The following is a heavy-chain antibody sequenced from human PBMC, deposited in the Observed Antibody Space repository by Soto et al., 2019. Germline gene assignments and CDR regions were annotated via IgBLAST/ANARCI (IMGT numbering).Heavy chain of an antibody. Sequence: QVKLVESGGGVVQPGTSLRVSCVGSGFTFRSYVIHWVRQAPGKGLEWVALTSYDGSDKYYGDSVRGRFTISRDNSRNTVDLQMDSLRLDDTALYYCARWGTTGGLDVWGQGTLVSVSS. D-gene: IGHD3-16*01. J-gene: IGHJ1*01. CDR2: TSYDGSDK. CDR3: ARWGTTGGLDV. V-gene: IGHV3-30*19. CDR1: GFTFRSYV.